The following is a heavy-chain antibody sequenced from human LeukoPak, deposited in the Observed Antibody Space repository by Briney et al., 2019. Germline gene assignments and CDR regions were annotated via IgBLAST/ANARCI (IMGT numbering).Heavy chain of an antibody. D-gene: IGHD6-13*01. CDR1: GGSINTNNYY. CDR2: IYHSGFA. CDR3: ARDRLAAAGTPGFDP. Sequence: SETLSLTCNVSGGSINTNNYYWGWIRQPPGKGLEWIGSIYHSGFAYYNPSLKSRVTISVDRSKNQFSLKLSSVTAADTAVYYCARDRLAAAGTPGFDPWGQGTLVTVSS. V-gene: IGHV4-39*07. J-gene: IGHJ5*02.